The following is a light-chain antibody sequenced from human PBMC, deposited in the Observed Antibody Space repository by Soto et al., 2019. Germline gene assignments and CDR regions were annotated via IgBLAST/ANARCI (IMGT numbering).Light chain of an antibody. CDR1: SSNIGAGYD. CDR2: GNS. V-gene: IGLV1-40*01. J-gene: IGLJ3*02. CDR3: QSYDSSLRGWV. Sequence: QSVLTQPPSVSGAPGQRVTISCTGSSSNIGAGYDVHWYQQLPGTAPKLLIYGNSNRPSGVPDRFSGSKSGTSASLAITGLQAEDEADYYCQSYDSSLRGWVFGGGPKLTVL.